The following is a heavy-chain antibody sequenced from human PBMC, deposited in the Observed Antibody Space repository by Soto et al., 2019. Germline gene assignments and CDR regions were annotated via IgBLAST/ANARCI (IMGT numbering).Heavy chain of an antibody. Sequence: SVQVSCRASGYTFPGYGIPSVREAPGQGLEWMGWISAYNGNTNYAQKLQGRVTMTTDTSTSTAYMELRSLRSDDTAVYYCARDSAYDFWSGYTYRYFDLWGRGTLVTVSS. CDR2: ISAYNGNT. D-gene: IGHD3-3*01. CDR1: GYTFPGYG. J-gene: IGHJ2*01. V-gene: IGHV1-18*01. CDR3: ARDSAYDFWSGYTYRYFDL.